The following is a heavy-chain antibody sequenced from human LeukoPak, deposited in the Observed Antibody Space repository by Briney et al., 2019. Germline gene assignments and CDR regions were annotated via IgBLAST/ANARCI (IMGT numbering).Heavy chain of an antibody. CDR2: IQYDGSNQ. Sequence: PGGSLRLSCAASGFTVSSNYMSWVRQAPGKGLEWVSFIQYDGSNQYYADSVKGRFTISRDNSRNIFYLQMNSLRAEDTAVYYCAKDQVISGSEASDIWGQGTMVTVSS. CDR1: GFTVSSNY. J-gene: IGHJ3*02. D-gene: IGHD2-21*01. CDR3: AKDQVISGSEASDI. V-gene: IGHV3-30*02.